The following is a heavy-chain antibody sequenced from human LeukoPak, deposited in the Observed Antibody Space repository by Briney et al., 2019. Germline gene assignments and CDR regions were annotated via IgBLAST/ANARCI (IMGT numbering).Heavy chain of an antibody. CDR1: GYTFTGYY. J-gene: IGHJ4*02. CDR2: INLKSGGT. Sequence: GASVKVSCKASGYTFTGYYMHWVRQAPGQGLEWMGWINLKSGGTNSAEKFQGRVTMTRDTSISTAYMELSRLRSDDTAVYYCARDLGVYSYGFDYWGQGTLVTVSS. CDR3: ARDLGVYSYGFDY. V-gene: IGHV1-2*02. D-gene: IGHD5-18*01.